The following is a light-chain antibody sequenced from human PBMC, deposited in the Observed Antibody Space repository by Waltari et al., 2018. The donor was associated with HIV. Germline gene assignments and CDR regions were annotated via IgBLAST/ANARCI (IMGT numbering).Light chain of an antibody. Sequence: QAGLTQPPSLSVGMGQTATLTCPGDSNHVDDHGAAWLQHHQGHPPKVLSHRNNNRASGVSEKFSAFRSGKTAFLTITGLRPEDEADYFCSAWDNTLNGWVLGGGTQLTVL. V-gene: IGLV10-54*04. CDR2: RNN. J-gene: IGLJ3*02. CDR1: SNHVDDHG. CDR3: SAWDNTLNGWV.